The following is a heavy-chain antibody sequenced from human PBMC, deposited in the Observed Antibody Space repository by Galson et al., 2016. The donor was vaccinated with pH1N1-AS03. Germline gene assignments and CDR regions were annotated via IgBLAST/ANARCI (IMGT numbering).Heavy chain of an antibody. J-gene: IGHJ3*02. CDR2: FYCSGST. Sequence: LSLTCVVSGDSMSGYYWNWIRQPPGKGLEWIGYFYCSGSTDYNPSLKSRVTILLDRSKNQFSLKLSSVTAADTAVYYCARGNTVFGVVINDFDIWGQGTMVT. CDR3: ARGNTVFGVVINDFDI. D-gene: IGHD3-3*01. V-gene: IGHV4-59*01. CDR1: GDSMSGYY.